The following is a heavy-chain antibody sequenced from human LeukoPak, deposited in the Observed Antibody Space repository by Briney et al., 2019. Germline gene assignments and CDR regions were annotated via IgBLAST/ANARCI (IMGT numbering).Heavy chain of an antibody. V-gene: IGHV3-23*01. Sequence: GGSLRLSCAASGFTFSSYAMSWVRQAPGKGLEWVSAISGSGGSTYYAESVKGRFTIPRDNSKSTLYLQMNSLRPDDTAVYYCARLSGWFDYWGQGTLVTVSS. D-gene: IGHD6-19*01. CDR3: ARLSGWFDY. CDR1: GFTFSSYA. J-gene: IGHJ4*02. CDR2: ISGSGGST.